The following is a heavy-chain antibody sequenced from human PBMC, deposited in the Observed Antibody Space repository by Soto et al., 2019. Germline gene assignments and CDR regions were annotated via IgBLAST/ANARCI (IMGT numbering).Heavy chain of an antibody. CDR1: GYTFTSYA. CDR2: ISAYNGNT. V-gene: IGHV1-18*01. Sequence: ASVKVSCTASGYTFTSYAMHWVRQAPGQGLEWMGWISAYNGNTNYAQKLQGRVTMTTDTSTSTAYMELRSLRSDDTAVYYCARDGYSSGWRAFDIWGQGTMVTVSS. D-gene: IGHD6-19*01. CDR3: ARDGYSSGWRAFDI. J-gene: IGHJ3*02.